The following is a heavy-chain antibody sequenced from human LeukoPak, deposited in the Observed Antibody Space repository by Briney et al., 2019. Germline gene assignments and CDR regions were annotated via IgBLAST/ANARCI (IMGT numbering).Heavy chain of an antibody. CDR2: IYYSGST. CDR3: ARGSRGYYSFDY. Sequence: SETLSLTCTVSGGSISSGDYYWSWIRQPPGKGLEWIGYIYYSGSTYYNPSLKSRVTISVDTSKNQFSLKLSSVTAADTAVYYCARGSRGYYSFDYWGQGTLVTVSS. J-gene: IGHJ4*02. D-gene: IGHD3-10*01. CDR1: GGSISSGDYY. V-gene: IGHV4-30-4*01.